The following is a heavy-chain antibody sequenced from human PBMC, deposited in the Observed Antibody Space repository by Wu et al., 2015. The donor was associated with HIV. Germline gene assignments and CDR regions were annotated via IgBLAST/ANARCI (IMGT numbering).Heavy chain of an antibody. CDR1: GYTFTGYY. CDR2: INPNSGGT. CDR3: AREYPLAVAGNYFDY. V-gene: IGHV1-2*02. J-gene: IGHJ4*02. Sequence: QVQLVQSGAEVKKPGASVKVSCKASGYTFTGYYMHWVRQAPGQGLEWMGWINPNSGGTNYAQKFQGRVTMTRDTSISTAYMELSRLRSDDTAVYYCAREYPLAVAGNYFDYWGQGTLVTVSS. D-gene: IGHD6-19*01.